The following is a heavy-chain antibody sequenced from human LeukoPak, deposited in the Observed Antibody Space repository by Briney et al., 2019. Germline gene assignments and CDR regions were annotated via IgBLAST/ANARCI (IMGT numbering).Heavy chain of an antibody. CDR1: DFTFTSYA. V-gene: IGHV3-23*01. J-gene: IGHJ4*02. Sequence: GGSLRLSCAASDFTFTSYAMSWVRQAPGKGLEWVSTISGSGSNTYYANSVKGRYTISRDNSKNTLYLQMNSLRAEDTAMYYCAKSDWYKRGEPDYFDYWGQGSLVTVSS. CDR3: AKSDWYKRGEPDYFDY. CDR2: ISGSGSNT. D-gene: IGHD6-19*01.